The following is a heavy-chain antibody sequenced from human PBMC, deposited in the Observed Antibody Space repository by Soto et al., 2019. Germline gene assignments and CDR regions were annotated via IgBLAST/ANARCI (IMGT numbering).Heavy chain of an antibody. V-gene: IGHV3-30*18. D-gene: IGHD2-2*01. CDR3: AKARVPAAMPGMFFGY. Sequence: QVQLVESGGGVVQPGRSLRLSCAASGFTFSSYGMHWVRQAPGKGLEWVAVISYDGSNKYYADSVKGRFTISRDNSKNTLYLQMNSLRAEDTAVYYCAKARVPAAMPGMFFGYWGQGTLVTVSS. CDR2: ISYDGSNK. CDR1: GFTFSSYG. J-gene: IGHJ4*02.